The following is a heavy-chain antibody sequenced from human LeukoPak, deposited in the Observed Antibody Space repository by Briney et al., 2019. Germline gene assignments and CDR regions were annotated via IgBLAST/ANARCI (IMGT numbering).Heavy chain of an antibody. J-gene: IGHJ4*02. CDR2: ISSNSAYI. V-gene: IGHV3-21*04. Sequence: GGSLRLSCAASGFTFSSYAMGWVCQAPGKGLEWVSSISSNSAYIYYADSVKGRFTISRDNAKNSLYLQMNSLRAEDTAVYYCARDGPHFDYWGQGTLVTVSS. CDR1: GFTFSSYA. CDR3: ARDGPHFDY.